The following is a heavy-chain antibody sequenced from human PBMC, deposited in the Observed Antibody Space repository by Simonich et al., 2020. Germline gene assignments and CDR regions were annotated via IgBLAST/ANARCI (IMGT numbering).Heavy chain of an antibody. D-gene: IGHD6-6*01. CDR2: INPNSGGT. CDR3: ARDRAARYYYYYMDV. V-gene: IGHV1-2*02. J-gene: IGHJ6*03. CDR1: GYTFTGYY. Sequence: QVQLVQSGAEVKKPGASVKVSCKASGYTFTGYYMHWVRQAPGQGLEWMGWINPNSGGTNYAQKFQGRVTMTRDTSISTAYMELSRLRSDDTAVYYCARDRAARYYYYYMDVWGKGTTVTVSS.